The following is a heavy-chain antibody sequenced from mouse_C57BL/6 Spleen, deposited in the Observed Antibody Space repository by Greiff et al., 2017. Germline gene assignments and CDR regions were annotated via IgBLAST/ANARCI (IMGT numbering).Heavy chain of an antibody. CDR3: ARGIYYYGSSYVEYAMDY. CDR1: GYSFTDYN. CDR2: INPNYGTT. J-gene: IGHJ4*01. D-gene: IGHD1-1*01. Sequence: VQLQQSGPELVKPGASVKISCKASGYSFTDYNMNWVKQSNGKSLEWIGVINPNYGTTSYNQKFKGKATLTVDQSSSTAYMQLNRLTSEDSAVYYCARGIYYYGSSYVEYAMDYWGQGTSVTVSS. V-gene: IGHV1-39*01.